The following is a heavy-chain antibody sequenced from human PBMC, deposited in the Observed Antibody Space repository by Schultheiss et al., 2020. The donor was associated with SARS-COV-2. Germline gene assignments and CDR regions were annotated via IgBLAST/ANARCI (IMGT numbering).Heavy chain of an antibody. CDR1: GGSFSGYY. CDR3: ARRRGYTYGHWEGNWFDP. J-gene: IGHJ5*02. D-gene: IGHD5-18*01. CDR2: INHSGST. Sequence: SETLSLTCAVYGGSFSGYYWSWIRQPPGKGLEWIGEINHSGSTNYNPSLKSRVTISVDTSKNQFSLKLSSVTAADTAVYYCARRRGYTYGHWEGNWFDPWGQGTLFTVSS. V-gene: IGHV4-34*01.